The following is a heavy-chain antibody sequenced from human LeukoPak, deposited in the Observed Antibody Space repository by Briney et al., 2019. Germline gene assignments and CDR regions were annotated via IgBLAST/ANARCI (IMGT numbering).Heavy chain of an antibody. CDR3: ARDLQLLPRPGRVDY. Sequence: ASVKVSCKTSGYSFISYYMHWVRQAPGQGPEWMGWLNPNTGDTRYAQKFQGRVTMTRDTSISTAYMDLSGLTSDDTAVYYCARDLQLLPRPGRVDYWGQGTLVTVSS. CDR1: GYSFISYY. CDR2: LNPNTGDT. V-gene: IGHV1-2*02. J-gene: IGHJ4*02. D-gene: IGHD1-26*01.